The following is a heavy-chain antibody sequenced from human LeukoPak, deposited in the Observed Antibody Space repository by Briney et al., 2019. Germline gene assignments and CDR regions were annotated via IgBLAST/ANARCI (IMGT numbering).Heavy chain of an antibody. CDR1: GGSISSYY. V-gene: IGHV4-4*07. CDR3: ARDRGNWNYPLDY. J-gene: IGHJ4*02. CDR2: IYTSGST. D-gene: IGHD1-7*01. Sequence: KPSENLSLNCTVSGGSISSYYWSWIRQPPREELEWNWRIYTSGSTNYNPSLKSRVTMSVDTSKNQFSLKLSSVTAADTAVYYCARDRGNWNYPLDYWGQGTLVTVSS.